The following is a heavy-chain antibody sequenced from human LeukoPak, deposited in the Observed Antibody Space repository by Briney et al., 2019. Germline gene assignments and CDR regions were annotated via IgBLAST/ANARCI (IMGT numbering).Heavy chain of an antibody. J-gene: IGHJ4*02. CDR3: ARGDSSSFFDY. CDR1: GYTFRSYG. D-gene: IGHD6-13*01. V-gene: IGHV1-18*01. Sequence: ASVPVSCMACGYTFRSYGISALRPAPAQELEWMGWISAYNGNTNYAQKLQGRVTMTTDTSTSTAYMELRSLRSDDTAVYYCARGDSSSFFDYWGQGTLVTVSS. CDR2: ISAYNGNT.